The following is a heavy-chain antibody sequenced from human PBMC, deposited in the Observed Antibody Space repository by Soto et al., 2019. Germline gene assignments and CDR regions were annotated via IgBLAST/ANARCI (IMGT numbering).Heavy chain of an antibody. CDR3: ARGGEHLDHYGWDV. Sequence: SETLSLTCSFSVCSVIRGNHFWNWIRQPPGRGLEWLGYMYYTGVTNYNPSLKSRVRMSVDTSKNQFSLELTSLTAADTAVYYCARGGEHLDHYGWDVRGQGTTVTVSS. J-gene: IGHJ6*02. D-gene: IGHD3-9*01. CDR1: VCSVIRGNHF. CDR2: MYYTGVT. V-gene: IGHV4-61*01.